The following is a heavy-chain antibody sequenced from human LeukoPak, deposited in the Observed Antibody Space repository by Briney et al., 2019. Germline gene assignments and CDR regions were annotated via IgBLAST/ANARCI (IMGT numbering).Heavy chain of an antibody. J-gene: IGHJ4*02. CDR1: GFTFSNYG. V-gene: IGHV3-23*01. CDR3: AKIGPLLSLVVMPGVGFDY. Sequence: PGGSLRLYCAASGFTFSNYGMSWVRQAPGKGLEWVSGISGGGSSTYYADSVKGRFTISRDNSKNTLYLQMNSLRAEDTAVYYCAKIGPLLSLVVMPGVGFDYWGQGTLVTVSS. CDR2: ISGGGSST. D-gene: IGHD3-22*01.